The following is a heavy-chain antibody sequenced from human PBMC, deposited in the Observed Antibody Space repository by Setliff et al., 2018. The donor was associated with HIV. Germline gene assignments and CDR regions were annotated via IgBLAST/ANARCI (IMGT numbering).Heavy chain of an antibody. Sequence: LTCAVYGGPLSAHHWGWIRQSPGKGLEWIGEINHSGSSKYNPSLKSRVTMSVDTSKNQFSLKLSSVTAADSAVYYCARVGTTVTTRETYKWFDPWGQGTLVTVSS. CDR3: ARVGTTVTTRETYKWFDP. D-gene: IGHD4-17*01. CDR2: INHSGSS. CDR1: GGPLSAHH. J-gene: IGHJ5*02. V-gene: IGHV4-34*01.